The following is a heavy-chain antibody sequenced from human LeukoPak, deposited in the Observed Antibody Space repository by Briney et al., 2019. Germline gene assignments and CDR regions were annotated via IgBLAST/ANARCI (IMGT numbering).Heavy chain of an antibody. V-gene: IGHV4-39*07. J-gene: IGHJ4*02. CDR1: GGSISSSSYY. CDR3: ARVVLLWFGEFYYFDY. Sequence: SETLSLTCTVSGGSISSSSYYWGWVRQPPGTGLEWIGSIYYSGSTYYNPSLKSRVTISVDTSKNQFSLKLSSVTAADTAVYYCARVVLLWFGEFYYFDYWGQGTLVTVSS. D-gene: IGHD3-10*01. CDR2: IYYSGST.